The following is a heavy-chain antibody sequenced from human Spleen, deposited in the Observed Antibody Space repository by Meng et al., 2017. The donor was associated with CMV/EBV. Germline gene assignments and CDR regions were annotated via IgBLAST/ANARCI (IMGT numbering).Heavy chain of an antibody. V-gene: IGHV3-74*01. CDR3: ARDVVGATG. J-gene: IGHJ4*02. CDR2: INSDGSST. Sequence: GESLKISCAASGFTFSSYWMHWVRQAPGKGLVWVSRINSDGSSTSYADSVKGRFTISRDNAKNTLYLQMNSVRAEDTALYYCARDVVGATGWGQGTLVTVSS. CDR1: GFTFSSYW. D-gene: IGHD1-26*01.